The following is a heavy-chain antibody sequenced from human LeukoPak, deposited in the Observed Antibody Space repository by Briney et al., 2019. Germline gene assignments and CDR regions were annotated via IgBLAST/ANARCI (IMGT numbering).Heavy chain of an antibody. CDR3: AGLDAAMPDAFDI. D-gene: IGHD5-18*01. V-gene: IGHV1-2*02. CDR2: INPNSGGT. CDR1: GGTFSSYA. J-gene: IGHJ3*02. Sequence: ASVKVSCKASGGTFSSYAISWVRQAPGQGLEWMGWINPNSGGTNYAQKFQGRVTMTRDTSISTAYMELSSLRADDTAVYYCAGLDAAMPDAFDIWGQGTTVTVSS.